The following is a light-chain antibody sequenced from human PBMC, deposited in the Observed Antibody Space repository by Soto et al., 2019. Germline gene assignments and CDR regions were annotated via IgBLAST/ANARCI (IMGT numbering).Light chain of an antibody. V-gene: IGLV2-14*01. CDR1: SSDVGGYNY. Sequence: QSVLTQPASVSGSPGQSITISCTGTSSDVGGYNYVSWYQQHPNKAPKLIIYEVNIRPSGISSRFSGSKSGNTASLTVSGLQAEDEADYYCSSYTTDTTPVVFGGGTKLTVL. J-gene: IGLJ2*01. CDR2: EVN. CDR3: SSYTTDTTPVV.